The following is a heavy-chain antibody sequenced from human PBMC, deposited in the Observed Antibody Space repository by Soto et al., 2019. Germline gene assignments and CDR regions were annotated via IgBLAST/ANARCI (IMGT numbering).Heavy chain of an antibody. Sequence: GDSLKSSCKGCGYSFTSYWIGWVRQMPGKGLEWMGIIYPGDSDTRYSPSFQGQVTISADKSISTAYLQWSSLKASDTAMYYCARTSAAGKYYYGMDVWGQGTTVTVSS. CDR1: GYSFTSYW. V-gene: IGHV5-51*01. CDR2: IYPGDSDT. CDR3: ARTSAAGKYYYGMDV. D-gene: IGHD6-13*01. J-gene: IGHJ6*02.